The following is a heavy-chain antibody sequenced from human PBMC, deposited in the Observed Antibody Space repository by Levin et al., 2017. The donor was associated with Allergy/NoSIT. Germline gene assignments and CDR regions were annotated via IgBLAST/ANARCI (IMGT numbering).Heavy chain of an antibody. D-gene: IGHD2-8*01. CDR3: ARDSTNYLCLDV. V-gene: IGHV4-39*07. CDR2: IYHTGHA. CDR1: GDSLTSGTSF. Sequence: PSETLSLTCSVSGDSLTSGTSFWGWIRQAPGRGLEWIGNIYHTGHAYYNPSLRSRVSMSLDTSKSQFSLQLGSVTAADAAVYYCARDSTNYLCLDVWGQGTTVTVSS. J-gene: IGHJ6*02.